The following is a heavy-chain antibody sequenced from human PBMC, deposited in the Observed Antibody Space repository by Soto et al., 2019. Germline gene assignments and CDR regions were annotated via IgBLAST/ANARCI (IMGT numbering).Heavy chain of an antibody. CDR1: GFTFGSYW. CDR2: ISSSSFTL. V-gene: IGHV3-48*04. D-gene: IGHD7-27*01. J-gene: IGHJ6*02. CDR3: ARTNWGPYYYGMDV. Sequence: PGGSLRLSCGVSGFTFGSYWMTWVRQAPGKGLEWVSSISSSSFTLYYADSVKGRFSISRDNAKNSLYLQMNSLRAEDTAVYYCARTNWGPYYYGMDVWGQGTTVTVSS.